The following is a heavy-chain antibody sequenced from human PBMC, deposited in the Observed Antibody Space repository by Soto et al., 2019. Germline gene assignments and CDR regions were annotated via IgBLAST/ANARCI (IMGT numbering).Heavy chain of an antibody. V-gene: IGHV3-7*01. Sequence: EVQLVESGGGLVQPGGSLRLSCAGSGFMFSSYWMTWVRQAPGKGLEWVANINQDGSEKYYVDSVKGRFTISRDNAKNSLFLQMNSLRAEDSAMYYCARGGPSYYGSGSYSSWGQGPLVTVSS. CDR1: GFMFSSYW. D-gene: IGHD3-10*01. CDR3: ARGGPSYYGSGSYSS. J-gene: IGHJ4*02. CDR2: INQDGSEK.